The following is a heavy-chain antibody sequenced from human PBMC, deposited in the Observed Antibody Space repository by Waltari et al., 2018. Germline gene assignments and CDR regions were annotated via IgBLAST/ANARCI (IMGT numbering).Heavy chain of an antibody. CDR1: GGSFSGYY. CDR2: INHSGST. CDR3: ARLPVLRFLEWLPSYYFDY. V-gene: IGHV4-34*01. J-gene: IGHJ4*02. D-gene: IGHD3-3*01. Sequence: QVQLQQWGAGLLKPSETLSLTCAVYGGSFSGYYWSWIRQPPGKGLEWIGEINHSGSTNYNPSLKSRVTISVDTSKNQFSLKLSSVTAADTAVYYCARLPVLRFLEWLPSYYFDYWGQGTLVTVSS.